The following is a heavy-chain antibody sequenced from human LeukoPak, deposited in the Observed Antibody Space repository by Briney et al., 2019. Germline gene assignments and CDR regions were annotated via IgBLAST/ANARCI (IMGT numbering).Heavy chain of an antibody. Sequence: SETLSLTCTVSGGSISSYYWSWIRQPPGKGLEWIGYIYYSGSTNYNPSLKSRVTISVDTSKNQFSLKLSSVTAADTAVYYCARARSGYSYGSIDYWGQGTLVTVSS. V-gene: IGHV4-59*01. CDR2: IYYSGST. J-gene: IGHJ4*02. CDR3: ARARSGYSYGSIDY. CDR1: GGSISSYY. D-gene: IGHD5-18*01.